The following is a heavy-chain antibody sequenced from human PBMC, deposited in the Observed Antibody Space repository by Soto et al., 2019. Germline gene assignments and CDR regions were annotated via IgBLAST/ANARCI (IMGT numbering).Heavy chain of an antibody. CDR3: PAYPSYYYSGMDV. CDR1: GFTVSSNY. J-gene: IGHJ6*02. CDR2: IYSGGST. D-gene: IGHD2-21*01. V-gene: IGHV3-66*01. Sequence: GGSLRLCCAASGFTVSSNYMSWVRQAPGKGLEWVSVIYSGGSTYYADSVKGRFTISRDNSKNTLYLQMNSLRAEDTAVYYCPAYPSYYYSGMDVWGQRTTVTGSS.